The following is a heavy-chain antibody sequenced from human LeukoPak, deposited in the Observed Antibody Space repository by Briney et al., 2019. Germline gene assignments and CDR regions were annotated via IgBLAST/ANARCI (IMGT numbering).Heavy chain of an antibody. V-gene: IGHV3-49*03. Sequence: GGSLRLSCSASGFPFGDFTMSWFHQSPGQGLEWVGFIRSKVYGGAPEHAASVAARFTISSDDSTSIAYLQMNSVQAEDTAVYYCARGSGRYVMVDWWGQGTLVTVSS. CDR1: GFPFGDFT. CDR3: ARGSGRYVMVDW. D-gene: IGHD6-19*01. J-gene: IGHJ4*02. CDR2: IRSKVYGGAP.